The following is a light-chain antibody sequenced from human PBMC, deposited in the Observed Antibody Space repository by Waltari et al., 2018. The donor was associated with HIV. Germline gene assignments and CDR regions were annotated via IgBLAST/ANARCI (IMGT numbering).Light chain of an antibody. CDR2: GAS. CDR1: QRVSSSF. V-gene: IGKV3-20*01. Sequence: EIVLTQSPGTLSLSPGERATLYCRASQRVSSSFLAWYLQKPGQAPRLLIYGASSRATGIPDRFSGSGSGTDFTLTISRLEPEDFAVYYCQQYGSSPLSFGGGTKVEIK. CDR3: QQYGSSPLS. J-gene: IGKJ4*01.